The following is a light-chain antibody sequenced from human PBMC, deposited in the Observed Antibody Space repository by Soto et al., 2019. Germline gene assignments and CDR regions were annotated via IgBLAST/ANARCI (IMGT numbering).Light chain of an antibody. J-gene: IGLJ2*01. Sequence: QSALTQPPSVSGAPGQRVTISCTGSSSNIGAGYDVHWYQQLPGTAPKLLIYGNSNRPSGVPDRFSGSKSGTSASLAITGLQAEDEADYYCQSSDSSLSGSVFGGGTKVTVL. V-gene: IGLV1-40*01. CDR3: QSSDSSLSGSV. CDR2: GNS. CDR1: SSNIGAGYD.